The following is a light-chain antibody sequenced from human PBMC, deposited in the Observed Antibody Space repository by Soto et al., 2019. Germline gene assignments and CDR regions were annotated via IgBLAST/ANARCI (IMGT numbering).Light chain of an antibody. CDR1: QSVRSN. Sequence: EIVMTQSPATLSVSAGERATLSCRARQSVRSNLAWYQQKPGQAPRLLIYDASTRATGIPARFSGSGSGTEFILTISSLQSEDFGVYYCQQCNNWPPITFGQGTRLEIK. V-gene: IGKV3D-15*01. J-gene: IGKJ5*01. CDR3: QQCNNWPPIT. CDR2: DAS.